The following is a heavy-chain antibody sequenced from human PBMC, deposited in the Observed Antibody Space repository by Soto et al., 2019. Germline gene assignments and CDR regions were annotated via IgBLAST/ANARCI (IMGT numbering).Heavy chain of an antibody. CDR3: ARGGWSLDS. Sequence: PSETLSLTCTVSGVSISNSYWSWIRQPPEKGLELIGYIYYSGSTNYNPSLKSRVTISVDTSKNQIALKLRSVTAADTAVYYCARGGWSLDSWGQGTLVTVSS. D-gene: IGHD6-19*01. CDR1: GVSISNSY. CDR2: IYYSGST. J-gene: IGHJ4*02. V-gene: IGHV4-59*12.